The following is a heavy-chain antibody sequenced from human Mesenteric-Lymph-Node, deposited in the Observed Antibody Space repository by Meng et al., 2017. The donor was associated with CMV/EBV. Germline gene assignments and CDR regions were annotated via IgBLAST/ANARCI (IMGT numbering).Heavy chain of an antibody. CDR1: GVSVSSGCYY. CDR2: VYCSGYT. Sequence: SETLSLTCTVSGVSVSSGCYYWSWIRQPPGKGLEWNGYVYCSGYTKYNPSLKSRIIISGDTSKKQFSLSLTSVTAADTAVYYCARDPGGSSGFDYWGQGALVTVSS. D-gene: IGHD6-6*01. J-gene: IGHJ4*02. CDR3: ARDPGGSSGFDY. V-gene: IGHV4-61*01.